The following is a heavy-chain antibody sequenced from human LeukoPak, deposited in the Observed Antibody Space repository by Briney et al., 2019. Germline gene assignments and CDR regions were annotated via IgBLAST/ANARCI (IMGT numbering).Heavy chain of an antibody. Sequence: ASVKVSCKASGYTFTGYYTHWVRQAPGQGLEWMGWINPNSGGTNYAQKFQGRVTMTRDTSISTAYMELSRLRSDDTAVYYCARVPGIAAAGKDNWFDPWGQGTLVTVSS. V-gene: IGHV1-2*02. CDR2: INPNSGGT. D-gene: IGHD6-13*01. CDR3: ARVPGIAAAGKDNWFDP. J-gene: IGHJ5*02. CDR1: GYTFTGYY.